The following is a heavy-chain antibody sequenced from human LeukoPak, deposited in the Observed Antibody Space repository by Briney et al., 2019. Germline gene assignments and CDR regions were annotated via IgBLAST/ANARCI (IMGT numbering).Heavy chain of an antibody. J-gene: IGHJ4*02. CDR2: IYYSGST. V-gene: IGHV4-59*12. CDR1: GGSISSYY. Sequence: PSETLSLTCTVSGGSISSYYWSWIRQPPGKGLEWIGYIYYSGSTNYNPSLKSRATISVDTSKNQFSLKLSSVTAADTAVYYCARILYSGYDYWGQGTLVTVSS. D-gene: IGHD5-12*01. CDR3: ARILYSGYDY.